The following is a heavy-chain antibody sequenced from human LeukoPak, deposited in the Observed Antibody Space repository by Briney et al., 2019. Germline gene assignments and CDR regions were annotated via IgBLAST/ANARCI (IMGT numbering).Heavy chain of an antibody. CDR2: IYYSGST. CDR1: GGSISSYY. V-gene: IGHV4-59*01. D-gene: IGHD3-9*01. CDR3: ASGGDYDILTGHYPTFDY. J-gene: IGHJ4*02. Sequence: SETLSLTCTVSGGSISSYYWSWIRQPPGKGLEWIGYIYYSGSTNYNPSLKSRVTISVDTSKNQFSLKLSSVTAADTAVYYCASGGDYDILTGHYPTFDYWGQGTLVTVSS.